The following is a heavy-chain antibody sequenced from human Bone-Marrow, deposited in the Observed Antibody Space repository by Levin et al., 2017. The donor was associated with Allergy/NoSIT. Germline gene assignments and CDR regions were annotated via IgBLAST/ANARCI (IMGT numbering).Heavy chain of an antibody. V-gene: IGHV4-59*01. D-gene: IGHD5-12*01. CDR3: ARAEEGYDGDRGPTDFDS. CDR1: GGSMGGYY. J-gene: IGHJ5*01. Sequence: SETLSLTCTVSGGSMGGYYWSWIRQPPGKGLEWIGHIYYSGGATYRPSLTSRVTISVDSSRNQFSLKLTSVTAADTAFYYCARAEEGYDGDRGPTDFDSWGQGTLVTVSA. CDR2: IYYSGGA.